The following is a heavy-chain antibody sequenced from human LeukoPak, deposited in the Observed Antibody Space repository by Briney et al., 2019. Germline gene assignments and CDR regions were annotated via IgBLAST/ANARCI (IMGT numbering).Heavy chain of an antibody. CDR2: ISGSGGST. CDR1: GFTFSSYA. D-gene: IGHD4-17*01. CDR3: AKYYGDYLFNY. V-gene: IGHV3-23*01. Sequence: GGSLRLSCAASGFTFSSYAMSWVRQAPGKGLEWVSAISGSGGSTYYADSVKGRFTISRDNSKNTLYMQMNSLRAEDTAVYYCAKYYGDYLFNYWGQGTLVTVSS. J-gene: IGHJ4*02.